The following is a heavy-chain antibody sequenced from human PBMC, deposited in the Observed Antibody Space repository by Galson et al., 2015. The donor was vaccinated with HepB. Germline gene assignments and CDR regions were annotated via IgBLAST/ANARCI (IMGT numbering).Heavy chain of an antibody. CDR1: GGSISSYY. V-gene: IGHV4-59*01. D-gene: IGHD6-19*01. J-gene: IGHJ6*02. CDR2: IYYSGST. Sequence: SETLSLTCTVSGGSISSYYWSWIRQPPGKGLEWIGYIYYSGSTNYNPSLKSRVTISVDTSKNQFSLKLSSVTAADTAVYYCARDRASGYSSGWGHYYYYGMDVWGQGTTVTVSS. CDR3: ARDRASGYSSGWGHYYYYGMDV.